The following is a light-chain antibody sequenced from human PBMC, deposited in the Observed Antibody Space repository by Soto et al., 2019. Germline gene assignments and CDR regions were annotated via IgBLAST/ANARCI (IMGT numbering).Light chain of an antibody. CDR3: EYYGTSIT. Sequence: EIVLTQSPGTLSLSPGERVTLSCRASQSISNNHLAWYQQKPGQAPRLLIHGTSNRATGIPVRFSGSGSGTDFTLTFSRLEPEDFAVYYCEYYGTSITFGGGTKVDIK. V-gene: IGKV3-20*01. CDR2: GTS. J-gene: IGKJ4*01. CDR1: QSISNNH.